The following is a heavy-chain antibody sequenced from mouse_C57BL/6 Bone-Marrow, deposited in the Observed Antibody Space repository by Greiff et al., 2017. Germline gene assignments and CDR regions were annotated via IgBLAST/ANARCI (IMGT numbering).Heavy chain of an antibody. Sequence: QVHVKQPGAELVRPGSSVKLSCKASGYTFTSYWMDWVKQRPGQGLEWIGNIYPSDSETHYNQKFKDKATLTVDKSSSTAYMQLSSLTSEDSAVYYCARLDGYLFDYWGQGTTLTVSS. CDR2: IYPSDSET. CDR3: ARLDGYLFDY. D-gene: IGHD2-3*01. J-gene: IGHJ2*01. CDR1: GYTFTSYW. V-gene: IGHV1-61*01.